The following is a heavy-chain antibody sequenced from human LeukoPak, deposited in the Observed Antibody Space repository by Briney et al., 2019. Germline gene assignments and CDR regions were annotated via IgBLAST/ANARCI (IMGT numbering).Heavy chain of an antibody. D-gene: IGHD1-26*01. CDR3: ARDLSGSYTVDY. Sequence: SETLSLTCTVSGGSISSSSYYWGWIRQPPGKGLEWIGSIYYSGSTYYNPSLKSRVTISVDTSKNQFSLKLSSVTAADTAVYHCARDLSGSYTVDYWGQGTLVTVSS. CDR1: GGSISSSSYY. J-gene: IGHJ4*02. CDR2: IYYSGST. V-gene: IGHV4-39*02.